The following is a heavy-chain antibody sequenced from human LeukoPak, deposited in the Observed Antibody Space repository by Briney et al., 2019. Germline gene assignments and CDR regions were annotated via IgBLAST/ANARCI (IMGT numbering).Heavy chain of an antibody. Sequence: GGSLRLSCAASGFTFSSYSMNWVRQAPGKGLEWVSSISSSSTIYYADSVKGRFTISRDNAKNSLYLQMNSLRAEDTAVYYCARDFSYSSVSDYWGQGTLVTVSS. V-gene: IGHV3-48*01. D-gene: IGHD6-25*01. CDR1: GFTFSSYS. CDR3: ARDFSYSSVSDY. J-gene: IGHJ4*02. CDR2: ISSSSTI.